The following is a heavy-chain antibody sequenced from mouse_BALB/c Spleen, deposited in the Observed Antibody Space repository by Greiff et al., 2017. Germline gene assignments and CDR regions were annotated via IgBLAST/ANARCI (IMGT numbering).Heavy chain of an antibody. J-gene: IGHJ2*01. CDR1: GYSITSDYA. CDR3: ASLPDLYYFDY. CDR2: ISYSGST. D-gene: IGHD2-1*01. V-gene: IGHV3-2*02. Sequence: VQLKESGPGLVKPSQSLSLTCTVTGYSITSDYAWNWIRQFPGNKLEWMGYISYSGSTSYNPSLKSRISITRDTSKNQFFLQLNSVTTEDTATYYCASLPDLYYFDYWGQGTTLTVSS.